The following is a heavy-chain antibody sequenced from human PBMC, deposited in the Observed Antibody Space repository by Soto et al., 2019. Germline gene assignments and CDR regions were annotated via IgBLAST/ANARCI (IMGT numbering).Heavy chain of an antibody. CDR1: GFTFGTYG. D-gene: IGHD1-7*01. Sequence: QVQLLESGGGVVQPGRSLRLSCAASGFTFGTYGMHWVRQAPGKGLEWVAAMSYDGTTKYYADSVKGRFTTSRDNSKNALYLQMNSLRAEDTALYYCAKDTGNYRVGDYWGQGTLVTVSS. J-gene: IGHJ4*02. V-gene: IGHV3-30*18. CDR3: AKDTGNYRVGDY. CDR2: MSYDGTTK.